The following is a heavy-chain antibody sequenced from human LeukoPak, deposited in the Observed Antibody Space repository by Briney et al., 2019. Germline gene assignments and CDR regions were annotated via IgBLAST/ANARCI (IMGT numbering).Heavy chain of an antibody. CDR3: AMSNDLYYFDY. CDR2: INPNSGVT. CDR1: GYPFTGYY. Sequence: GASVKVSCKASGYPFTGYYIRWVRQAPGQGLEWVGWINPNSGVTNLAQKFQGRVTMTRDTSISTAYMELSSLRSDSTADDTAVYFCAMSNDLYYFDYWGQGPRVTVSS. D-gene: IGHD3-3*01. V-gene: IGHV1-2*02. J-gene: IGHJ4*02.